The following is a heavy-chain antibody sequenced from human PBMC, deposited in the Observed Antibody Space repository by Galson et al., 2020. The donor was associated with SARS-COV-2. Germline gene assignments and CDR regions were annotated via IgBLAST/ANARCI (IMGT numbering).Heavy chain of an antibody. D-gene: IGHD6-13*01. Sequence: GESLKISCKGSEYSFTPYWIGGVRKMPGKGLEWMGIIYPGDSDTRYSPSLQGQVTISADKSISTAYLQWSSLKASDTAIYYCARHVGIAAPGHSDYWGQGTLVTVSS. CDR2: IYPGDSDT. J-gene: IGHJ4*02. V-gene: IGHV5-51*01. CDR1: EYSFTPYW. CDR3: ARHVGIAAPGHSDY.